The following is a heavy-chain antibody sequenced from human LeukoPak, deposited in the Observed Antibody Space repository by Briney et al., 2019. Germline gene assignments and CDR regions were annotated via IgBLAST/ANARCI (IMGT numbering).Heavy chain of an antibody. CDR1: AGSISSTDW. V-gene: IGHV4-4*02. CDR3: ARAEGYYDNSGHYSAKNHFDY. CDR2: ISHSGST. D-gene: IGHD3-22*01. J-gene: IGHJ4*02. Sequence: SETLSLTCAISAGSISSTDWWDWVRQPPGKGLEWIGEISHSGSTNYNPSLKSRVTISVDKSKNQFSLKLTSATAADTAVYYCARAEGYYDNSGHYSAKNHFDYWGQGTLVTVSS.